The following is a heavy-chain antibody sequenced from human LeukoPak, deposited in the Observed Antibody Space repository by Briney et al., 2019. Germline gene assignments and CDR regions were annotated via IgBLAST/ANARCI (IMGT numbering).Heavy chain of an antibody. CDR3: ARDASIAAAGLFDP. CDR2: ISAYNGNT. J-gene: IGHJ5*02. CDR1: GYTFTSYG. D-gene: IGHD6-13*01. V-gene: IGHV1-18*04. Sequence: ASVKVCCKASGYTFTSYGISWVRQAPGQGLEWMGWISAYNGNTNYAQKLQGRVTMTTDTSTSTAYMELRSLRSDDTAVYYCARDASIAAAGLFDPWGQGTLVTVSS.